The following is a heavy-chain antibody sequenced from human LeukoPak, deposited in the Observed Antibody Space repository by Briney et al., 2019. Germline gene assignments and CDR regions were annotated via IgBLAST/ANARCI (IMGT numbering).Heavy chain of an antibody. Sequence: SETLSLTCTVSGGSISSYYWGWIRQPPGKGLEWIGYIYYSGSTNYNPSLKSRVTISVDTSKNQFSLKLSSVTAADTAVYYCASKGIAAAGLYFDYWGQGTLVTVSS. D-gene: IGHD6-13*01. CDR1: GGSISSYY. J-gene: IGHJ4*02. CDR2: IYYSGST. CDR3: ASKGIAAAGLYFDY. V-gene: IGHV4-59*01.